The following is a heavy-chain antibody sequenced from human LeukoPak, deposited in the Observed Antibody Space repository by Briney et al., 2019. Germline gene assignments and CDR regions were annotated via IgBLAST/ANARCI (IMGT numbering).Heavy chain of an antibody. CDR1: GGAISSYY. J-gene: IGHJ4*02. CDR2: IYYSGST. V-gene: IGHV4-59*01. CDR3: ARVTGYMIEDYFDY. Sequence: SETLSLTCTVSGGAISSYYWSWIRQPPGKGLEWIGYIYYSGSTNYNPSLKSRVTISVDTSKNQFSLKLRSVTAADTAVYYCARVTGYMIEDYFDYWGRGIVVTVSS. D-gene: IGHD3-9*01.